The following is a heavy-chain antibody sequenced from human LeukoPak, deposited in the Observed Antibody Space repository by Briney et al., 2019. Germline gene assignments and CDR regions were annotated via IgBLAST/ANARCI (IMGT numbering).Heavy chain of an antibody. CDR2: ISAYNGNT. CDR3: ARALKYSSGWYFDY. CDR1: GYTFTSYG. Sequence: ASVKVSCKASGYTFTSYGISWVRQAPGQGLEWMGWISAYNGNTNYAQELQGRVTMTTDTSTSTAYMELRSLRSDDTAVYYCARALKYSSGWYFDYWGQGTLVTVSS. J-gene: IGHJ4*02. D-gene: IGHD6-19*01. V-gene: IGHV1-18*04.